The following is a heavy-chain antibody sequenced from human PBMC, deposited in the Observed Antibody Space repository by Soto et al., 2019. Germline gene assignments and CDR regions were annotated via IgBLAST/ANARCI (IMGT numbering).Heavy chain of an antibody. D-gene: IGHD2-2*01. CDR1: EFVFEVYW. CDR2: ISDDGARI. J-gene: IGHJ4*02. V-gene: IGHV3-74*01. Sequence: PGGSLRLSCVASEFVFEVYWMHWVRQVPGKGLEWVSRISDDGARIDYADSVRGRFTISRDNAKNALYLQMNALRGEDTAVYFCTRGPRPSSIGTGAVWGRGVLVTVSS. CDR3: TRGPRPSSIGTGAV.